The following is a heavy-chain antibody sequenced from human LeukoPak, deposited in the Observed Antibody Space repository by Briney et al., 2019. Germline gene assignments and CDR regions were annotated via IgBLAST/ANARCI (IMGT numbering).Heavy chain of an antibody. J-gene: IGHJ4*02. D-gene: IGHD3-10*01. Sequence: SGPTLVKPTQTLTLTCTFSGFSLSTSGVGVGWIRQPPGKALEWLALIYWDDDKRYSPSLKSRLTITKDTSKNQVVLTMTNMDPVDTATYCSAHSKNTMVRGGLDYWGQGTLVTVSS. CDR2: IYWDDDK. CDR1: GFSLSTSGVG. CDR3: AHSKNTMVRGGLDY. V-gene: IGHV2-5*02.